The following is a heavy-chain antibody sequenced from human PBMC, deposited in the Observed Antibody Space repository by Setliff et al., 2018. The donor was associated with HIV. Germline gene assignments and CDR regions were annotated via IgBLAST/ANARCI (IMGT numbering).Heavy chain of an antibody. D-gene: IGHD1-7*01. J-gene: IGHJ4*02. V-gene: IGHV4-31*03. CDR3: VKEGRTSTVFDY. CDR2: IDYSGST. CDR1: GGSISSGSYY. Sequence: PSETLSLTCTVSGGSISSGSYYWSWIRQPPGRGLEWIGYIDYSGSTYYNPSLKSRVTISVDTSKNQFSLKLRSVTAADTAVYYCVKEGRTSTVFDYWGQGVMVTVSS.